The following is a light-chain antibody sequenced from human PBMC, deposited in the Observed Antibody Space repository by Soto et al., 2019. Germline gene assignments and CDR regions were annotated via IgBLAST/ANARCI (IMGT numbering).Light chain of an antibody. V-gene: IGKV3-20*01. J-gene: IGKJ1*01. CDR3: QQYGSPRT. CDR2: GAS. CDR1: QSVGSY. Sequence: EILLAQYPGTLSLSPGESATRSCRASQSVGSYLAWYKQKPGQAPRLLIYGASSRATGIPDRLSGSGSGTEFTLTISRLEPEDFAVYYCQQYGSPRTFGQGTKVDIK.